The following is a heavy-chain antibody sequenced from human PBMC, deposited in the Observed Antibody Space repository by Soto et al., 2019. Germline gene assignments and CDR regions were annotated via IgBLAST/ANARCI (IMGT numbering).Heavy chain of an antibody. CDR3: ARRKYLDY. V-gene: IGHV3-49*03. CDR1: GFTFGDYG. CDR2: IRSNTYGGTT. D-gene: IGHD6-6*01. Sequence: PGGSLRLSCTTSGFTFGDYGMCWFRQAPGKGLEWIGYIRSNTYGGTTEYAASVKGRFTISRDDSKRVAHLQMNSLETEDTAVYFCARRKYLDYWGQGTLVTVSS. J-gene: IGHJ4*02.